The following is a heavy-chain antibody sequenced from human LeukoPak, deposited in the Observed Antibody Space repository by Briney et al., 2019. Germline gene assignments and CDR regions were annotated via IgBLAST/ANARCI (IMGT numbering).Heavy chain of an antibody. Sequence: SETLSLTCTVSGGSISSYYWSWLRQPAGKGLEWIGRIYTSGSTNYNPSLKSRVTMSVDTSKNQFSLKLSSVTAADTAVYYCARSFGELLYGGYYYYMDVWGKGTTVTISS. CDR1: GGSISSYY. J-gene: IGHJ6*03. V-gene: IGHV4-4*07. CDR3: ARSFGELLYGGYYYYMDV. CDR2: IYTSGST. D-gene: IGHD3-10*01.